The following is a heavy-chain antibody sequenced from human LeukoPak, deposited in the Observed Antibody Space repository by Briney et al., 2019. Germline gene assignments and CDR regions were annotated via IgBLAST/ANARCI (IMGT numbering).Heavy chain of an antibody. CDR1: GGYISSYY. V-gene: IGHV4-59*08. J-gene: IGHJ4*02. CDR3: ARHGGSYSFDY. Sequence: SETLSLTCTVSGGYISSYYWSWIRQPPGKGLECIGYIYYSGSTNYNPSLKSRVTISVDTSKNQFSLRLSSVTAADTAVYYCARHGGSYSFDYWGKGTLATVSS. CDR2: IYYSGST. D-gene: IGHD1-26*01.